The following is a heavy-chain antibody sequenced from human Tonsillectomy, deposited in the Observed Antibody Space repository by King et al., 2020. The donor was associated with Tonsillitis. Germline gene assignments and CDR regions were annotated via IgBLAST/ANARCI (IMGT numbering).Heavy chain of an antibody. V-gene: IGHV3-23*04. Sequence: VQLVESGGGLVQPGGSLRLSCAASGFTFSSSAMSWVRQAPGKGLDWVSSMSPGGDSTYYADSVKGRFTISRDTSTNTLYLQMNSLRAEDTAVYYCAKENSRNYVYFYYYGRDVGGQGTPVTVSS. CDR3: AKENSRNYVYFYYYGRDV. J-gene: IGHJ6*02. CDR2: MSPGGDST. CDR1: GFTFSSSA. D-gene: IGHD4-11*01.